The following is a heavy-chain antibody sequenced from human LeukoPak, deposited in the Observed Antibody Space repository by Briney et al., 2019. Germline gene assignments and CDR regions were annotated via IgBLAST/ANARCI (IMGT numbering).Heavy chain of an antibody. J-gene: IGHJ6*03. Sequence: GGSLRLSCAASGFTSSSYSTNWVRQAPGKGLEWVSSNSSSSSYIYYADSVKGRFTISRDNAKNSLYLQMNSLRAEDTAVYYCARALLDYYYYYMDVWGKGTTVTVSS. CDR1: GFTSSSYS. CDR3: ARALLDYYYYYMDV. CDR2: NSSSSSYI. V-gene: IGHV3-21*01.